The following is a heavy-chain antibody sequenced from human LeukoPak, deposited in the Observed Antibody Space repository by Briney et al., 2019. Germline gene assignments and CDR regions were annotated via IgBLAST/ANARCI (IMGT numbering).Heavy chain of an antibody. CDR2: VYYSGST. J-gene: IGHJ4*02. V-gene: IGHV4-38-2*01. CDR1: GYSISSGDY. CDR3: ARNSTVTSPSTGYFDY. D-gene: IGHD4-17*01. Sequence: SETLSLTCAVSGYSISSGDYWGWFRQPPGKGLEWIGSVYYSGSTHYNPSLKSRVTISVDRSRNQFSLRLSSVTAADTAVYYCARNSTVTSPSTGYFDYWGQGTLATVSS.